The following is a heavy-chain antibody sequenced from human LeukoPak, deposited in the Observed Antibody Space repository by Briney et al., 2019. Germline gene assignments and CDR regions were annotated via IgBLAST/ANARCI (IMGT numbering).Heavy chain of an antibody. J-gene: IGHJ6*03. Sequence: SETLSLTCAVYGGSFSDYYWSWIRQSPGRGLEWIGEINHSGRTNYNSSLKSRVTILIDTTNSHFSLRLNSVTAADTAVYYCARAWKGVTYYYYMDVWGKGTTVTISS. CDR2: INHSGRT. CDR1: GGSFSDYY. D-gene: IGHD3-10*01. CDR3: ARAWKGVTYYYYMDV. V-gene: IGHV4-34*01.